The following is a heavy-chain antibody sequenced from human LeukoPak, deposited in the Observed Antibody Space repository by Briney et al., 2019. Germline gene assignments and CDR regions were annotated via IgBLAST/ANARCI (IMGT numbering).Heavy chain of an antibody. CDR1: GYSISSGYY. J-gene: IGHJ4*02. Sequence: SETLSLTCTVSGYSISSGYYWGWIRQPAGKGLEWIGRIYTRGSINYNPSLKSRVTMSVDTSKNRFSLNLSSVTAADTAVYYCARGKVGTDFDYWGQGTLVTVSS. CDR3: ARGKVGTDFDY. V-gene: IGHV4-4*07. CDR2: IYTRGSI. D-gene: IGHD1-1*01.